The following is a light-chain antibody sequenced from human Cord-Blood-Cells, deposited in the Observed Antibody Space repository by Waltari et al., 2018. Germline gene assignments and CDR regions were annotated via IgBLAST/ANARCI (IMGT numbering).Light chain of an antibody. CDR3: QQRSNWPT. J-gene: IGKJ4*01. V-gene: IGKV3-11*01. CDR1: QSVSSY. Sequence: IVLTKSPATLSLSPGERATLSCRASQSVSSYLACYQQKPGQAPRLLIYDASNRATGIPARFSGSGSGTDFTLTISSLEPEDFAVYYCQQRSNWPTFGGGTKVEIK. CDR2: DAS.